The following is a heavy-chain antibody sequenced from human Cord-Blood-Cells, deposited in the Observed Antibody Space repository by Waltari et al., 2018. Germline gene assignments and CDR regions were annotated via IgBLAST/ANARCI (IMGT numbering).Heavy chain of an antibody. D-gene: IGHD7-27*01. CDR3: ATGPKGPNLLTGVDY. V-gene: IGHV1-24*01. J-gene: IGHJ4*02. CDR2: FDPEDGET. Sequence: QVQLVQSGAEVKKPGASVKVSCKVSGYTLTELSMPWVRQAPGKGPAWMGGFDPEDGETIYAQKFQGRVTMTEDTSTDTGYMELSSLRSEDTAVYYCATGPKGPNLLTGVDYWGQGTLVTVSS. CDR1: GYTLTELS.